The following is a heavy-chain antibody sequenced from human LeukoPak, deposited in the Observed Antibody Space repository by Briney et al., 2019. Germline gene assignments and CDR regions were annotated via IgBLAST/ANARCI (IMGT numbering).Heavy chain of an antibody. CDR3: ATGGGLATEIDY. V-gene: IGHV3-30*04. CDR1: GFTFSGCA. CDR2: VSYDGIIT. Sequence: GGSLRLSCATSGFTFSGCAMHWVRQAPGKGLEWVAVVSYDGIITYYADSLKGRFTISRDNSKNTLYLQMNSLRTEDTAMYYCATGGGLATEIDYWGQGTLVTVSS. J-gene: IGHJ4*02. D-gene: IGHD3-16*01.